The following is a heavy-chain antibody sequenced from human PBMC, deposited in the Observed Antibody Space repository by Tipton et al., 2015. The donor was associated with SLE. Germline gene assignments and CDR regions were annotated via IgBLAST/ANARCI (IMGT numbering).Heavy chain of an antibody. CDR1: GGSFSGYY. J-gene: IGHJ5*02. V-gene: IGHV4-59*01. CDR2: IYYSGTT. D-gene: IGHD6-13*01. CDR3: ARDRSSSWLNWFDP. Sequence: TLSLTCAVYGGSFSGYYWSWIRQPPGKGLERIGYIYYSGTTNYNPSLKSRVTISVDTSKNQFSLKLSSVTAADTAVYYCARDRSSSWLNWFDPWGQGTLVTVSS.